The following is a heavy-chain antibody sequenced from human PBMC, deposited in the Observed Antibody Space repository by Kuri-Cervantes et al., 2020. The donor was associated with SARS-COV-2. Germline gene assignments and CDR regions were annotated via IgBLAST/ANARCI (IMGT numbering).Heavy chain of an antibody. CDR3: AGDCSGGSCHFDY. V-gene: IGHV3-21*01. CDR2: IISSSSYI. CDR1: GFTVSSNY. D-gene: IGHD2-15*01. Sequence: GGSLRLSCAAYGFTVSSNYMSWVRQAPGKGLEWVSSIISSSSYIYYADSVKGRFTISRDNAKNSLYLQMNSLRAENTAVYYCAGDCSGGSCHFDYWGQGTLVTVSS. J-gene: IGHJ4*02.